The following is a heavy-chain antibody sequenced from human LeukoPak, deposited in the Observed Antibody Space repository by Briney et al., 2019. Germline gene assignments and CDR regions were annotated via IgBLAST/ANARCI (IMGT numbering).Heavy chain of an antibody. D-gene: IGHD6-13*01. CDR3: AKDKGVSSSDALDY. CDR1: GFTFSDYY. Sequence: GGSLRLSCAASGFTFSDYYMSWIRQAPGKGLEWVSYISSSGSTIYYADSVKGRFTISRDNAKNSLYLQMNSLRTEDTALYYCAKDKGVSSSDALDYWGQGTLVTVSS. CDR2: ISSSGSTI. J-gene: IGHJ4*02. V-gene: IGHV3-11*01.